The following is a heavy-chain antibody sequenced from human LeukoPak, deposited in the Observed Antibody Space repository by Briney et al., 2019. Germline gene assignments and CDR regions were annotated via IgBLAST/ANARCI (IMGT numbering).Heavy chain of an antibody. D-gene: IGHD1-1*01. CDR1: GLTFSSYA. CDR3: AKSGSSTGTTHRQFDP. J-gene: IGHJ5*02. CDR2: ISGSGGST. V-gene: IGHV3-23*01. Sequence: GGSLRLSCAASGLTFSSYAMSWVRQGPGKGLEWVSGISGSGGSTYYADSVKGRFTISRDNSKNTLYQQMNSLRAEDTAVYYCAKSGSSTGTTHRQFDPWGQGTLVTVSS.